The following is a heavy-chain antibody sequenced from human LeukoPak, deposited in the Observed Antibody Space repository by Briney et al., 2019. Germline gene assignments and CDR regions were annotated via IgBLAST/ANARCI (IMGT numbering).Heavy chain of an antibody. J-gene: IGHJ5*02. CDR3: ARSLPDNWNDGNWFDP. Sequence: ASAKVSRKASGYTFTSYGISWVRQAPGQGLEWMGWISAYNGNTNYAQKLQGRVTMTTDTSTSTAYMELRSLRSDDTAVYYCARSLPDNWNDGNWFDPWGQGTLVTVSS. CDR1: GYTFTSYG. CDR2: ISAYNGNT. D-gene: IGHD1-1*01. V-gene: IGHV1-18*01.